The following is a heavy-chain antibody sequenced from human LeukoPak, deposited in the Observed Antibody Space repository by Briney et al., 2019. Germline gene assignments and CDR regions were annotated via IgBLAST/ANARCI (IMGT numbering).Heavy chain of an antibody. CDR1: GGSISGYY. CDR2: INHSGST. V-gene: IGHV4-34*01. Sequence: SETLSLTCAVYGGSISGYYWSWIRQPPGKGLEWIGKINHSGSTNYNPSLKSRVTISVDTSKNQFSLKLSSVTAADTAVYYCARLGRITMVRGAFDYWGQGTLVTVSS. CDR3: ARLGRITMVRGAFDY. D-gene: IGHD3-10*01. J-gene: IGHJ4*02.